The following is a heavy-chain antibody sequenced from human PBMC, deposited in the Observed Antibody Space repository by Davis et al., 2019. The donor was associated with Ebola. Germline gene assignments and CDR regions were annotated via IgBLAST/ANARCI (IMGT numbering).Heavy chain of an antibody. CDR2: TYYSGST. J-gene: IGHJ4*02. Sequence: SETLSLTCAVSGYSISSSNWWGWIRQPPGKGLERLGYTYYSGSTYYNPSLNSRVTMSVDTSKNQFSLKLSSVTAVDTAEYYCARSGYDSSGYYYVIWGQGTLVTVSS. CDR3: ARSGYDSSGYYYVI. V-gene: IGHV4-28*01. D-gene: IGHD3-22*01. CDR1: GYSISSSNW.